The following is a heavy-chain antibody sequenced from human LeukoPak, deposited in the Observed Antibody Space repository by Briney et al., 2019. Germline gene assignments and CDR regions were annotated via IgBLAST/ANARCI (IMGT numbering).Heavy chain of an antibody. CDR2: IYHSGST. D-gene: IGHD6-19*01. CDR1: GYSISSGYY. J-gene: IGHJ4*02. V-gene: IGHV4-38-2*02. Sequence: SETLSLTCTVSGYSISSGYYWGWIRQPPGKGLEWIGSIYHSGSTYYNPSLKSRVTISVDTSKNQFSLKLSSVTAADTAVYYCAGDPIAVALNYFDYWGQGTLVTVSS. CDR3: AGDPIAVALNYFDY.